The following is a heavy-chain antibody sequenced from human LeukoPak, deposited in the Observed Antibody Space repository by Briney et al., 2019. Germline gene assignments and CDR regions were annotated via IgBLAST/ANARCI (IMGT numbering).Heavy chain of an antibody. V-gene: IGHV4-34*01. Sequence: PSETLSLTCAVYGGSFSADHWSCIRGPPGKGVEWFGGVNNSVSAKSNTSLKSRVTISLDTSTNPFSLKLGSVTAADTSVYYCARRPPNSGSYSGPSGLDYWGQRTLVTVSS. CDR1: GGSFSADH. CDR2: VNNSVSA. D-gene: IGHD1-26*01. J-gene: IGHJ4*02. CDR3: ARRPPNSGSYSGPSGLDY.